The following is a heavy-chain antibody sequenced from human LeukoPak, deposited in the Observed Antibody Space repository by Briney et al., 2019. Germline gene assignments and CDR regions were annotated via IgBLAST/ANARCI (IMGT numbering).Heavy chain of an antibody. Sequence: GGSLRLSCAASGFTFRTYSMNWVRQAPGKGLEWVSPISSSGDYKYYADSVKGRFTISRDTAKNSLYLQMNSLRAEDTAVYYCTRGSSGWFDYFDYWGQGTLVTVSS. CDR2: ISSSGDYK. CDR1: GFTFRTYS. D-gene: IGHD6-19*01. J-gene: IGHJ4*02. V-gene: IGHV3-21*01. CDR3: TRGSSGWFDYFDY.